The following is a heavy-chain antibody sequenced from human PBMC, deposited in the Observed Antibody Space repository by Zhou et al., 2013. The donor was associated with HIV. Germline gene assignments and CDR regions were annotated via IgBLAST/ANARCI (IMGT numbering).Heavy chain of an antibody. CDR2: VIPLMGIA. D-gene: IGHD3-16*02. Sequence: VQLVQSGTEVRKPGSSVKISCKATGGTFENYPISWVRQAPGQGLDWVGGVIPLMGIAQYSQRFQGRVTISADKSKTVSYLEVSSLMRDDTAIYFCASGTHNLRDLSWLSDIWGQGTQVTVSS. CDR1: GGTFENYP. CDR3: ASGTHNLRDLSWLSDI. J-gene: IGHJ4*02. V-gene: IGHV1-69*04.